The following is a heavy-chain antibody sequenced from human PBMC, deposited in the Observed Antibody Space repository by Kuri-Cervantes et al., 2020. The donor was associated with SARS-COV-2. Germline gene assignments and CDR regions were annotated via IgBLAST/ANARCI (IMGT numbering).Heavy chain of an antibody. CDR3: ARGTNPNAQYWHFDL. J-gene: IGHJ2*01. CDR2: ITWNGGST. CDR1: GFTFDDYG. D-gene: IGHD1-1*01. Sequence: LTCAASGFTFDDYGMSWGRHAPGEGLEWFAGITWNGGSTGYEDYVTGRCTISRGNAKNSLYLQLNSLRAEDTALYHCARGTNPNAQYWHFDLWGRGTLVTVSS. V-gene: IGHV3-20*01.